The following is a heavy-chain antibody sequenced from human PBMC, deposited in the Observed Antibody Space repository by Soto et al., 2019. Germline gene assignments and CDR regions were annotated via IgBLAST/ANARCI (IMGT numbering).Heavy chain of an antibody. CDR3: TRDPGVETAMDDAFDI. CDR2: IRSKANSYAT. CDR1: GFTFSGSA. J-gene: IGHJ3*02. V-gene: IGHV3-73*01. Sequence: EVQLVESGGGLVQPGGSLKLSCAASGFTFSGSAMHWVRQASGKGLEWVGRIRSKANSYATAYAASVKGRFTISRDDSKNTAYLQRNSPKTEDAAVYYCTRDPGVETAMDDAFDIWGQGTMVTVSS. D-gene: IGHD5-18*01.